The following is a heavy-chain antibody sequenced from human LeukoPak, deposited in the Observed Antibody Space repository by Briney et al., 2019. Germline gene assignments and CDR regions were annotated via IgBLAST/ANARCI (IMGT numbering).Heavy chain of an antibody. CDR1: GDSVSSNSVT. CDR2: TYYRSTWYN. Sequence: SQTLSLTCAISGDSVSSNSVTWNWIRQSPSRGLEWLGRTYYRSTWYNDYAVSVRGRITVNPDTSKNQFSLHLNSVTPEDTAVYYCAKSYYYDSSGQYYFDHWGQGTLVTVSS. CDR3: AKSYYYDSSGQYYFDH. D-gene: IGHD3-22*01. J-gene: IGHJ4*02. V-gene: IGHV6-1*01.